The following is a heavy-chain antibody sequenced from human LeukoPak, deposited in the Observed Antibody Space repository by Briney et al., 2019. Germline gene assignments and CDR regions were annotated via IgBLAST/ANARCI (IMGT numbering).Heavy chain of an antibody. CDR2: ISTGNGNA. V-gene: IGHV1-18*01. CDR1: GDTFIRYG. J-gene: IGHJ4*02. CDR3: ARPQEEDGYNYNWAFDY. D-gene: IGHD5-24*01. Sequence: ASVKVSCKASGDTFIRYGISWVRQAPGQGLEWMGWISTGNGNANYGQKFQGRVTVTTDTSTTTAYMELRSLRSDDTAVYYCARPQEEDGYNYNWAFDYWGQGTLVTVSS.